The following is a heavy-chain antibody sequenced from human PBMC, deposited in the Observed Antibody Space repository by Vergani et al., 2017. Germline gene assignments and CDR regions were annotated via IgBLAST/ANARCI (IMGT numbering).Heavy chain of an antibody. CDR2: ISGSGGST. CDR3: AKVPGTTPYFDY. D-gene: IGHD1-26*01. J-gene: IGHJ4*02. V-gene: IGHV3-23*01. CDR1: GFTFSSYA. Sequence: EVQLLESGGGLVQPGGSLRLSCAASGFTFSSYAMSWVRQSPGKGLEWVSAISGSGGSTYYADSVKGRLTISRDNSKNTLYLQMNSLRAEDTAVYYCAKVPGTTPYFDYWGQGTLVTVSS.